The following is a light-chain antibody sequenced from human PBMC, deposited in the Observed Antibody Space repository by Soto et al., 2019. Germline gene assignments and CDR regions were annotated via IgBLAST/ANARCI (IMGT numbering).Light chain of an antibody. V-gene: IGLV1-51*01. CDR3: GTWDSSLSALYV. J-gene: IGLJ1*01. CDR2: DNN. CDR1: SSKFGNNY. Sequence: QSVLTQPPSGSAAPGQKVTISCSGSSSKFGNNYVSWYQQLPGTAPKLLIYDNNKRPSGIPDRFSGSKSGTSATLGITGLQTGDEADYYCGTWDSSLSALYVFGTGTKVTVL.